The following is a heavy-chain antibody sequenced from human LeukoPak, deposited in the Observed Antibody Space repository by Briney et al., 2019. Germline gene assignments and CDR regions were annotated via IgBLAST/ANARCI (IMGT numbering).Heavy chain of an antibody. D-gene: IGHD1-26*01. CDR3: AKDNSGSLLG. Sequence: GGPLRLSCAASGFTFSSYGMHWVRQAPGKGLEWVAVISYDGSNKYYADSVKGRFTISRDNSKNTLYLQMNSLRAEDTAVYYCAKDNSGSLLGWGQGTLVTVSS. J-gene: IGHJ4*02. CDR2: ISYDGSNK. CDR1: GFTFSSYG. V-gene: IGHV3-30*18.